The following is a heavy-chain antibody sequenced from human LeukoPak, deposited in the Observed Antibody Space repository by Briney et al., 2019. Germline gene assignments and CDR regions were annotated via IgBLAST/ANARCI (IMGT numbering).Heavy chain of an antibody. CDR1: GGSISSSSYY. CDR2: INYSGST. Sequence: PSETPSLTCTVSGGSISSSSYYWGWIRQPPGKGLEWIGSINYSGSTYYNPSLRSRVTISVDTSKNQFSLKLSSVTAADTAVYYCARGYCSGGSCYSYYYYNYMDVWGKGTTVTVSS. V-gene: IGHV4-39*07. J-gene: IGHJ6*03. D-gene: IGHD2-15*01. CDR3: ARGYCSGGSCYSYYYYNYMDV.